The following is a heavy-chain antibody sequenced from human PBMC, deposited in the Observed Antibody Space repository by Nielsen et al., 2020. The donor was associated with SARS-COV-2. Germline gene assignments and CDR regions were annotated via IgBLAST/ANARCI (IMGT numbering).Heavy chain of an antibody. D-gene: IGHD3-3*01. CDR3: ARALSITIFGVVIINYFDY. V-gene: IGHV4-31*03. Sequence: SETLSLTCTVSGGSISSGGYYWSWIRQHPGKGLEWIGYIYYSGTTYYNPSLQSRVTISVDTSKNQFSLKLSSVTAADTAVYYCARALSITIFGVVIINYFDYWGQGTLVTVSS. CDR2: IYYSGTT. J-gene: IGHJ4*02. CDR1: GGSISSGGYY.